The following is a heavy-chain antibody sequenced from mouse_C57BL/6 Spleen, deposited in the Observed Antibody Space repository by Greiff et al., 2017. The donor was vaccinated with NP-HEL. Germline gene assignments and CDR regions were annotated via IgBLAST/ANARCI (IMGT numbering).Heavy chain of an antibody. Sequence: VQLQQSVAELVRPGASVKLSCTASGFNIKNTYMHWVKQRPEQGLEWIGRIDPANGNTKYAPKFQGKATITADTSSNTAYLQLSSLTSEDTAIYYCARCYYGSSYDWYFDVWGTGTTVTVAS. V-gene: IGHV14-3*01. CDR2: IDPANGNT. CDR3: ARCYYGSSYDWYFDV. D-gene: IGHD1-1*01. J-gene: IGHJ1*03. CDR1: GFNIKNTY.